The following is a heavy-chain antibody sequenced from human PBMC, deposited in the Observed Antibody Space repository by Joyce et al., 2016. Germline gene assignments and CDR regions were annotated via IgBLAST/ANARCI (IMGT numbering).Heavy chain of an antibody. J-gene: IGHJ4*02. CDR3: VRVRQSGNINDY. Sequence: QMQLVQSGAEVKKPGSSVKVSCRAFGGTRSGYAISWVRQAPGQGLEWSGGITPIFATAKYAQKFQTRLTITADKSTNTAYMELSSLRSEDTAIYYCVRVRQSGNINDYWGQGTQVTVSS. CDR2: ITPIFATA. V-gene: IGHV1-69*06. CDR1: GGTRSGYA.